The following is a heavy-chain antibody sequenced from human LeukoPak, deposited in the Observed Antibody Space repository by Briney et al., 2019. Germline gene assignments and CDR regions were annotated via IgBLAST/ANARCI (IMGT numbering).Heavy chain of an antibody. D-gene: IGHD1-1*01. Sequence: SETLSLTCTVSGGSINNYYWSWIRQPPGKGLEWIGYISYSGYTNYNPSLKSRITISVDTSKNHFSLKLTSVTAADTAVYYCARGIISRTTGTPTDWLDPWGQGTQVTVSS. CDR1: GGSINNYY. J-gene: IGHJ5*02. V-gene: IGHV4-59*01. CDR3: ARGIISRTTGTPTDWLDP. CDR2: ISYSGYT.